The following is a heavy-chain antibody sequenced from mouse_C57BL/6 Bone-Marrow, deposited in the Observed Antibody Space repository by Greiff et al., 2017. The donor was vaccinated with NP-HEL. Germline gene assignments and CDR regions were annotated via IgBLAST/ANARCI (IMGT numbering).Heavy chain of an antibody. Sequence: EVQGVESGPVLVKPGASVKMSCKASGYTFTDYYMNWVKQSHGKSLEWIGVINPYNGGTSYNQKFKGKATLTVDKSSSTAYMELNSLTAEDSAVYYCARGGSPGYCDVWGTGTTVTVSS. CDR3: ARGGSPGYCDV. J-gene: IGHJ1*03. CDR1: GYTFTDYY. CDR2: INPYNGGT. V-gene: IGHV1-19*01.